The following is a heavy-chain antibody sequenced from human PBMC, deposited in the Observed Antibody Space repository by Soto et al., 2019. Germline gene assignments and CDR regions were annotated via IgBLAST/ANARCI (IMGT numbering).Heavy chain of an antibody. V-gene: IGHV3-13*01. CDR1: GFTFSSYA. CDR3: ARRYLGSFDY. D-gene: IGHD3-10*01. Sequence: EVQLVESGGGLVQPGGSLRLSCAASGFTFSSYAVHWVRQPTGKGLEWVSVIGSAGDTYYPGSVKGRFTISREKAKNSLYLQMTSLSAEDTAVYYCARRYLGSFDYWGQGTLVTVSS. CDR2: IGSAGDT. J-gene: IGHJ4*02.